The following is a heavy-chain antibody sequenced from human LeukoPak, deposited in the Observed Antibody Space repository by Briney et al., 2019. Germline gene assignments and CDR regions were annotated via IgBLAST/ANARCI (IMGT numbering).Heavy chain of an antibody. D-gene: IGHD3-16*02. Sequence: GGSLRLSCAASGFTFSSYSMNWVRQAPGKGLEWVSSISSSSSYIYYADSVKGRFTISRDNAKNSLYLQMNSLRAEDTAVYYCARGSHYDYVWGSYRPIGAFDIWGQGTMVTVSS. V-gene: IGHV3-21*01. J-gene: IGHJ3*02. CDR2: ISSSSSYI. CDR1: GFTFSSYS. CDR3: ARGSHYDYVWGSYRPIGAFDI.